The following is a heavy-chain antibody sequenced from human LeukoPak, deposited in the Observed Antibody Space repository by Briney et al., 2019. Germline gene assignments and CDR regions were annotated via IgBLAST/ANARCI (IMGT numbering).Heavy chain of an antibody. CDR3: AKDKWQIAAAGNPLGS. D-gene: IGHD6-13*01. CDR2: ISYDGSNK. Sequence: PGRSLRLSCAASGFTFSSYGMHWARQAPGKGLEWVAVISYDGSNKYYADSVKGRFTISRDNSKNTLYLQMNSLRAEDTAVYYCAKDKWQIAAAGNPLGSWGQGTLVTVSS. J-gene: IGHJ1*01. V-gene: IGHV3-30*18. CDR1: GFTFSSYG.